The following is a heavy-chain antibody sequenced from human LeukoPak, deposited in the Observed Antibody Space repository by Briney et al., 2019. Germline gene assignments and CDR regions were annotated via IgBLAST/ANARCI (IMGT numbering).Heavy chain of an antibody. D-gene: IGHD5-12*01. V-gene: IGHV1-2*02. J-gene: IGHJ4*02. CDR2: INPNSGGT. CDR1: RYIFTGFS. CDR3: ARVRDKATLADLDY. Sequence: ASVKVSCKASRYIFTGFSIHWVLHAPGQGLEWMGWINPNSGGTQSAQKFQGRVTMTRDASISTAYMDLSSLRSDDTAVYYCARVRDKATLADLDYWGQGTLVTVSS.